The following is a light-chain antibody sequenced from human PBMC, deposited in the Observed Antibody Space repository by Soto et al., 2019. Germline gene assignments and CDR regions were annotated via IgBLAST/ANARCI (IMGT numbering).Light chain of an antibody. V-gene: IGKV3-20*01. CDR1: QSVGRDY. Sequence: EIVLTQSPGTLSLSPGERATLSCRASQSVGRDYLAWYQQKPGQAPRLLIHDASSRATGIPDRFSGSGSGTDFILTISRLEPEDFAAYYCQQYASSPLTFGGGTKVEIK. J-gene: IGKJ4*01. CDR2: DAS. CDR3: QQYASSPLT.